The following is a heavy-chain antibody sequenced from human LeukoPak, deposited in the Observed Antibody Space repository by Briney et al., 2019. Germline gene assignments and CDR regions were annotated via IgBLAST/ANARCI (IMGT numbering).Heavy chain of an antibody. CDR2: IIPILGVA. Sequence: ASVKVSCKASGGTFSSYTISWVRQAPGQGLEWMGRIIPILGVANYAQKFQSRVTITADKSTSTAYMELSSLRSEDTAVYYCARGVDRYDSSGYYPRGSPTLPEADYWGQGTLVTVSS. D-gene: IGHD3-22*01. CDR3: ARGVDRYDSSGYYPRGSPTLPEADY. V-gene: IGHV1-69*02. CDR1: GGTFSSYT. J-gene: IGHJ4*02.